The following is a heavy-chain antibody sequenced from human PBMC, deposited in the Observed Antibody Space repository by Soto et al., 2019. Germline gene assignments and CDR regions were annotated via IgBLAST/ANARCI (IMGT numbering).Heavy chain of an antibody. CDR3: ARVLLYYYGSGSYGPMDV. CDR2: TYYRSKWYN. V-gene: IGHV6-1*01. D-gene: IGHD3-10*01. J-gene: IGHJ6*02. Sequence: PSQTLSLTCVISGDSVSSNSAAWNWIGQSPSRGLEWLGRTYYRSKWYNDYAVSVKSRITINPDTSKNQFSLQLNSVTPEDTAVYYCARVLLYYYGSGSYGPMDVWGQGTTVTVSS. CDR1: GDSVSSNSAA.